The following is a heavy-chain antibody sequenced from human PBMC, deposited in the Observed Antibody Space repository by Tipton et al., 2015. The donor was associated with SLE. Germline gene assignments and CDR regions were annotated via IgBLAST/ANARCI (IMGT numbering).Heavy chain of an antibody. Sequence: TLSLTCAVYGGSFSSGGYSWSWIRQPPGKGLEWIGYIYHSGSTYYNPSLKSRVTISVDRSKNQFSLKLSSVTAADTAVYYCARGSIAARGAFGYWGQGTLVTVSS. CDR2: IYHSGST. V-gene: IGHV4-30-2*01. D-gene: IGHD6-6*01. CDR1: GGSFSSGGYS. J-gene: IGHJ4*02. CDR3: ARGSIAARGAFGY.